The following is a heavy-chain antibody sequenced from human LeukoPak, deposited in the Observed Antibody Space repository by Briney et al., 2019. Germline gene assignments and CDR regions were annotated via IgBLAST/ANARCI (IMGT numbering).Heavy chain of an antibody. V-gene: IGHV3-23*01. J-gene: IGHJ5*02. CDR1: GFTFSSYA. D-gene: IGHD3-10*01. CDR3: AKDSRLLWFGELRNWFDP. CDR2: ISGSGGST. Sequence: GGSLRLSCAASGFTFSSYAMSWVRQAPGKGLEWVSAISGSGGSTYYADSVKGRFTISRDNSKNTLYLQMNSLRAEDTAVYYCAKDSRLLWFGELRNWFDPWGQGTLVTVSS.